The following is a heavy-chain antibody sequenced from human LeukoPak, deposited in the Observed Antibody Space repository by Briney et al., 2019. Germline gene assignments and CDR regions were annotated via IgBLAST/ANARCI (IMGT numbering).Heavy chain of an antibody. J-gene: IGHJ4*02. D-gene: IGHD2-2*01. V-gene: IGHV1-18*01. Sequence: ASVKVSCKASGYTFTSYGISWVRQAPGQGLEWMGWISAYNGNTNYAQKLQGRVTMTTDTSTSTAYMELRSLRSDGTAVYYCAREDCSSTSCYVGYYFDYWGQGTLVTVSS. CDR2: ISAYNGNT. CDR3: AREDCSSTSCYVGYYFDY. CDR1: GYTFTSYG.